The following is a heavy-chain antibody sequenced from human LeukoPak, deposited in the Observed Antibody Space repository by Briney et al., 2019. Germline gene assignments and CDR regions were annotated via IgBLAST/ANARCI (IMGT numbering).Heavy chain of an antibody. CDR2: ISAYNGNT. CDR3: ARDLDQYSGRYGGFGHDF. CDR1: GYTFTSYG. Sequence: ASVKVSCKASGYTFTSYGFNWVRQAPGQGLEWMGWISAYNGNTNYAQKLQGRVTMTTDTSTSTAYMELRSLRSDDTAVYYCARDLDQYSGRYGGFGHDFWGQGTLVTVSS. D-gene: IGHD1-26*01. V-gene: IGHV1-18*01. J-gene: IGHJ4*02.